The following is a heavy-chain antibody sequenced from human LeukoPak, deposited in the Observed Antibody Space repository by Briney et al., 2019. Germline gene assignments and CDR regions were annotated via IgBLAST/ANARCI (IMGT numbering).Heavy chain of an antibody. D-gene: IGHD4-17*01. CDR2: ISAYNGNT. V-gene: IGHV1-18*01. CDR3: ARVKNYGESDY. J-gene: IGHJ4*02. CDR1: GYTFTSYG. Sequence: ASVKVSCKASGYTFTSYGISWVRQAPGQGLEWMGWISAYNGNTNYAQRLQGRVTITTDTSTSTAYMELRSLRSDDTAVYYCARVKNYGESDYWGQGTLVTVSS.